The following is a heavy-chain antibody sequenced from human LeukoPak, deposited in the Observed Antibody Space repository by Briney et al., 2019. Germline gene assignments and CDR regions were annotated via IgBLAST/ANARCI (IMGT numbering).Heavy chain of an antibody. J-gene: IGHJ4*02. D-gene: IGHD1-26*01. V-gene: IGHV1-58*01. Sequence: SVKVSCKASGFTFTSSAVQWVRQARGQRLEWIGWIVVGSGNTNYAQKFQERVTITRDMSTSTAYMELSSLRSEDTAVYYCARDLLSSGNYPGYWGQGTLVTVSS. CDR2: IVVGSGNT. CDR3: ARDLLSSGNYPGY. CDR1: GFTFTSSA.